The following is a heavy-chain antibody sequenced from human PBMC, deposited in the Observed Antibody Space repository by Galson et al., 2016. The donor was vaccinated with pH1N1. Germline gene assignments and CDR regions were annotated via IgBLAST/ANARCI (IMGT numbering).Heavy chain of an antibody. V-gene: IGHV3-23*01. CDR1: GFSLSSFW. D-gene: IGHD1-26*01. Sequence: SLRLSCAASGFSLSSFWMTWVRQAPGKGLEWVSTISGGDGSTYYADSVKGRFTISRDNSKNTLYLQMNSLRAEDTAIYYCAKVRLEWELGGGWFDPWGQGTLVTVSS. CDR3: AKVRLEWELGGGWFDP. J-gene: IGHJ5*02. CDR2: ISGGDGST.